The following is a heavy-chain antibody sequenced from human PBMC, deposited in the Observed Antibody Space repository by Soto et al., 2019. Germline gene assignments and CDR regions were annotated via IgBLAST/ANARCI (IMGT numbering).Heavy chain of an antibody. CDR3: ATLIAVAAPVDY. D-gene: IGHD6-19*01. CDR1: GGTFSSYA. J-gene: IGHJ4*02. V-gene: IGHV1-69*13. Sequence: GASVKVSCKASGGTFSSYAISWVRQAPGQGLEWMGGIIPIFGTANYAQKFQGRVTITADESTSTAYMELSSLRSEDTAVYYCATLIAVAAPVDYWGQGTLVTVSS. CDR2: IIPIFGTA.